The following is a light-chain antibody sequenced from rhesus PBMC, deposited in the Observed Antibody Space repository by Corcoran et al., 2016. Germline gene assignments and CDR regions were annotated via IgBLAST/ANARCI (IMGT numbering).Light chain of an antibody. J-gene: IGKJ1*01. V-gene: IGKV1-19*01. Sequence: DIQMTQSPSSLSASVGDRVTITCQASQGISSWLAWYQQKPGKAPKLLIYAASSLQSGVPSRLSGSASGTDITLPIRSLAPEDFATYYCQQYYGYPWTFGRGTKVEIK. CDR1: QGISSW. CDR3: QQYYGYPWT. CDR2: AAS.